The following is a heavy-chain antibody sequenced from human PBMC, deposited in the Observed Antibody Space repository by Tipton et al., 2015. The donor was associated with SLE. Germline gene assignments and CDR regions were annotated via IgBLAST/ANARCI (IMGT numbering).Heavy chain of an antibody. Sequence: TLSLTCTVSGGSISSHYWSWIRQPPGKGLEWIGYIYYSGSISYNPSLKSRVTISVDTSKNQFSLKLSSVTAADTAVYYCARDRDGDAFDIWGQGTMVTVSS. J-gene: IGHJ3*02. CDR1: GGSISSHY. V-gene: IGHV4-59*11. CDR2: IYYSGSI. CDR3: ARDRDGDAFDI. D-gene: IGHD3-10*01.